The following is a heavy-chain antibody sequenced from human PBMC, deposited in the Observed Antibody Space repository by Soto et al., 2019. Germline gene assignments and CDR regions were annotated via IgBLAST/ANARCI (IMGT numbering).Heavy chain of an antibody. Sequence: EVQLLESGGDLVQRGGSLRLSCAASGFTFSSYGMSWVRQAPGKGLEWVSSITSRGSSTYNVDSVKGGFTISRDNSKNTLYLQMNSLTAEDTAVYFCAKEQGRVAAALDYWGQGTLGTVSS. CDR2: ITSRGSST. CDR3: AKEQGRVAAALDY. D-gene: IGHD6-13*01. J-gene: IGHJ4*02. V-gene: IGHV3-23*05. CDR1: GFTFSSYG.